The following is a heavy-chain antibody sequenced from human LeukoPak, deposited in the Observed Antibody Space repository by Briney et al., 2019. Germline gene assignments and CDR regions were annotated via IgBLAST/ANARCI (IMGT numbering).Heavy chain of an antibody. D-gene: IGHD6-19*01. CDR2: IWYDGSNK. J-gene: IGHJ5*02. CDR1: GFTFSSYG. CDR3: ARDQEWLVLNWFDP. V-gene: IGHV3-33*01. Sequence: GGSLRLSCAASGFTFSSYGMHWVRQAPGKGLEWVAVIWYDGSNKYYADSVKGRFTISRDNSKNTLYLQMNSLRAEDTAVYSCARDQEWLVLNWFDPWGQGTLVPVSS.